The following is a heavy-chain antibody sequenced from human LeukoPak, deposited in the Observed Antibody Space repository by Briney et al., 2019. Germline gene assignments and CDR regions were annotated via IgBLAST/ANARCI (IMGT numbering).Heavy chain of an antibody. CDR1: GFPFTTYW. V-gene: IGHV3-74*01. D-gene: IGHD6-19*01. Sequence: GVLRLSCAASGFPFTTYWMHWVRHAPGKGLVWVSGINSDGSSTTYADSVKGRFTISRDNAKNTLYLQMNRLRAEDTAVYYCARSSGWYDYWGQGTLVTVSS. CDR3: ARSSGWYDY. CDR2: INSDGSST. J-gene: IGHJ4*02.